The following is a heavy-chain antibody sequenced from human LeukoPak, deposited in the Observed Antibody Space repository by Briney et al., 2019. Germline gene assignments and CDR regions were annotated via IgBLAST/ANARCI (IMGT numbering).Heavy chain of an antibody. Sequence: SETLSLTCAVSGYSISSGYYWGWIRQPPGKGLEWIGSIYHSGSTYYNPSLKSRVTISVDTSKNQFSLKLSSVTAADTAVYYCARDYTMTDDYWGQGTAVTVSS. CDR3: ARDYTMTDDY. V-gene: IGHV4-38-2*02. CDR2: IYHSGST. CDR1: GYSISSGYY. D-gene: IGHD3-22*01. J-gene: IGHJ4*02.